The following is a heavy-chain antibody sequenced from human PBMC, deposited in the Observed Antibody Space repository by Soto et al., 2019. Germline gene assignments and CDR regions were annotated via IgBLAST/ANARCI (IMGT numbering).Heavy chain of an antibody. V-gene: IGHV3-21*01. J-gene: IGHJ4*02. CDR3: ARDPGDGYNSRATFDY. CDR1: GFTFSSYS. Sequence: PGGSLRLSCAASGFTFSSYSMNWVRQAPGKGLGWVSSISSSSSYIYYADSVKGRFTISRDNAKNSLYLQMNSLRAEDTAVYYCARDPGDGYNSRATFDYWGQGTLVTVSS. D-gene: IGHD2-21*01. CDR2: ISSSSSYI.